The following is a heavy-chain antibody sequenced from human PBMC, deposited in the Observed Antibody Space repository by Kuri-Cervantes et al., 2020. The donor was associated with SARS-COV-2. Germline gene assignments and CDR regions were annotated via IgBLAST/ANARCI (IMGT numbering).Heavy chain of an antibody. D-gene: IGHD1-20*01. Sequence: SCTVSGGSISSGGYYWSWIRQPPGKGLEWIGYIYHSGSTYYNPSLKSRVTISVDTSKNQFSLKLSSVTAADTAVYYCARVPTRSPLTYHAFDIWGQGTMVTVSS. CDR2: IYHSGST. J-gene: IGHJ3*02. CDR3: ARVPTRSPLTYHAFDI. V-gene: IGHV4-30-2*05. CDR1: GGSISSGGYY.